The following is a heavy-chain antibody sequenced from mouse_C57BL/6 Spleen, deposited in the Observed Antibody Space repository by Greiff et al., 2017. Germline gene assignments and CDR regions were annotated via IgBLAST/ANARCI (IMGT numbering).Heavy chain of an antibody. CDR3: TRETMITTAMDY. CDR1: GFTFSSYA. Sequence: EVMLVESGEGLVKPGGSLKLSCAASGFTFSSYAMSWVRQTPEKRLEWVAYISSGGDYIYYADTVKGRFTISRDNARNTLYLQMRSLKSEDTAMYYCTRETMITTAMDYWGQGTSVTVSA. V-gene: IGHV5-9-1*02. D-gene: IGHD2-4*01. J-gene: IGHJ4*01. CDR2: ISSGGDYI.